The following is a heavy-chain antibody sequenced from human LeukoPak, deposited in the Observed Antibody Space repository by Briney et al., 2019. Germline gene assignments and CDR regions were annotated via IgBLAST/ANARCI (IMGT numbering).Heavy chain of an antibody. J-gene: IGHJ4*02. D-gene: IGHD6-19*01. CDR2: IYPGDSDT. CDR3: ARREGGWYLDC. V-gene: IGHV5-51*01. Sequence: GVSLKISCKGSGYSFTSYWIGWVRQMPGKGLEWMGIIYPGDSDTRYNPSFQAQARFSAAKSTRTAYLSWTSLKPADTALISGARREGGWYLDCWGQGTLVTVSS. CDR1: GYSFTSYW.